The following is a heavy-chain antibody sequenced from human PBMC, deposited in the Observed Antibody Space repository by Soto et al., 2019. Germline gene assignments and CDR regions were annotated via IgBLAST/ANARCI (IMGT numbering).Heavy chain of an antibody. V-gene: IGHV2-5*02. Sequence: QITLKESGPTLVKPTQTLTLTCTFSGFSLSTSRGGVGWVRQPPGKALEWLTFIYWDGEKRYSPSLKSRLTITKDTSKNQVVLTMTNMDPVDTATYYCAPRPQEGIVVGKYFQHWGQGTLVTVSS. J-gene: IGHJ1*01. CDR1: GFSLSTSRGG. CDR3: APRPQEGIVVGKYFQH. D-gene: IGHD3-22*01. CDR2: IYWDGEK.